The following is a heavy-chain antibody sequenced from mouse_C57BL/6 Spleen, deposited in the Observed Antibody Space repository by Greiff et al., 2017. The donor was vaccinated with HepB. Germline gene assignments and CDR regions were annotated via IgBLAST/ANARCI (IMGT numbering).Heavy chain of an antibody. CDR2: ISNGGGST. Sequence: EVMLVESGGGLVQPGGSLKLSCAASGFTFSDYYMYWVRQTPEKRLEWVAYISNGGGSTYYPDTVKGRFTFSRDNAKNTLYLQMSRLKSEDTAMYYCARGAGTGWYFDVWGTGTTVTVSS. V-gene: IGHV5-12*01. CDR1: GFTFSDYY. D-gene: IGHD4-1*01. CDR3: ARGAGTGWYFDV. J-gene: IGHJ1*03.